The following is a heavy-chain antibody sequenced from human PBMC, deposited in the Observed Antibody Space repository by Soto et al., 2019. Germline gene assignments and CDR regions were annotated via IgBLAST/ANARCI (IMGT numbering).Heavy chain of an antibody. V-gene: IGHV3-23*01. CDR2: ISGSGGSP. J-gene: IGHJ4*02. D-gene: IGHD2-8*01. CDR1: GFSFSTHT. Sequence: GESLKISCAASGFSFSTHTMSWVRRAPGKGLEWVSAISGSGGSPSYADSVQGRFTISRDNPKKTLYLQMNSLRAEDTAVYYCAKARCTTSNCYVPDYWGQGTLVTVSS. CDR3: AKARCTTSNCYVPDY.